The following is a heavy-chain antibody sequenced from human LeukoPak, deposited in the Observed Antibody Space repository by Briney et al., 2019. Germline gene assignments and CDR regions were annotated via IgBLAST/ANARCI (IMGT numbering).Heavy chain of an antibody. Sequence: SETLSLTCTVSGGSISSSSYFWGWLRQPPGKGLEWIGYIYYSGSTNYNPSLKSRVTISVDTSKNQFSLKLSSVTAADTAVYYCARGPYYFDYWGQGTLVTVSS. V-gene: IGHV4-61*05. CDR2: IYYSGST. CDR1: GGSISSSSYF. CDR3: ARGPYYFDY. J-gene: IGHJ4*02.